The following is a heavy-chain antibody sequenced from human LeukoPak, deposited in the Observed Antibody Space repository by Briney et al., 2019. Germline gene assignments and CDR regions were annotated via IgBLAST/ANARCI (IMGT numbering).Heavy chain of an antibody. D-gene: IGHD2/OR15-2a*01. CDR2: IYYSGST. V-gene: IGHV4-59*01. Sequence: SETLSLTCTVYGGSISSYYWSWIRQPLGKGLEWIGYIYYSGSTNYNPSLKSRVTISVDTSKNQFSLKLSSVTAADTAVYYCARNSRTAFDIWGQGTMVTVSS. CDR1: GGSISSYY. J-gene: IGHJ3*02. CDR3: ARNSRTAFDI.